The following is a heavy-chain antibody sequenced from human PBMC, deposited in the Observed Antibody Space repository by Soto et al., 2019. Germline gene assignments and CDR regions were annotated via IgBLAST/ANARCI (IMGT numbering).Heavy chain of an antibody. CDR2: ISGSGVST. Sequence: LRLSCAASGFTFSSYAMSWVHQAPGKGLEWVSAISGSGVSTYYADSVKDRFTISRDNSKNTLYLQMNSLRAEDTAVYYCAKSPGMYYYDSSGYYHYDYWGQGTLVTVSS. J-gene: IGHJ4*02. CDR1: GFTFSSYA. D-gene: IGHD3-22*01. V-gene: IGHV3-23*01. CDR3: AKSPGMYYYDSSGYYHYDY.